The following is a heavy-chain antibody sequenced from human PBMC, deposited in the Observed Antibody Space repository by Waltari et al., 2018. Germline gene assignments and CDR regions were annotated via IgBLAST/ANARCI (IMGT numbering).Heavy chain of an antibody. CDR3: ARSIAVAGTPMGY. V-gene: IGHV4-38-2*01. CDR2: IYHSGST. D-gene: IGHD6-19*01. J-gene: IGHJ4*02. CDR1: GYSISSGYY. Sequence: QVQLQESGPGLVKPSETLSLTCAVSGYSISSGYYWGWIRQPPGKGLEWIGSIYHSGSTDYNPSLKSRVTISVDTSKNQFSLKLSSVTAADTAVYYCARSIAVAGTPMGYWGQGTLVTVSS.